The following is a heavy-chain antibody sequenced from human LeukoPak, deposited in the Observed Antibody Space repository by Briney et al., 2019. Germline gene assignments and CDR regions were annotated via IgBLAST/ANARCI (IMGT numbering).Heavy chain of an antibody. V-gene: IGHV4-34*01. D-gene: IGHD3-10*01. CDR1: GGSFSGYY. CDR2: INHSGST. J-gene: IGHJ6*03. CDR3: ASLRVISATAATYYYYFMDV. Sequence: SETLSLTCAVYGGSFSGYYWSGISQPPGKGLEWIGEINHSGSTNYNPSLKSRVTISVDTSKNHFSLKLTSVTAADTAVYYCASLRVISATAATYYYYFMDVWGKGTTVTVSS.